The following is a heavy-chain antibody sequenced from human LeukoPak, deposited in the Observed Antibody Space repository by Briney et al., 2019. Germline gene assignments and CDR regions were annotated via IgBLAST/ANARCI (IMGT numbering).Heavy chain of an antibody. Sequence: GGSLRLSCAASGFTFDDYAMPWVRQAPGKGLEWVSGISWNSGSIGCADSVKGRFTISRDNAKNSLYLQMNSLRAEDTALYYCAKDMDTVGATVNFDYWGQGTLVTVSS. CDR3: AKDMDTVGATVNFDY. J-gene: IGHJ4*02. CDR1: GFTFDDYA. CDR2: ISWNSGSI. D-gene: IGHD1-26*01. V-gene: IGHV3-9*01.